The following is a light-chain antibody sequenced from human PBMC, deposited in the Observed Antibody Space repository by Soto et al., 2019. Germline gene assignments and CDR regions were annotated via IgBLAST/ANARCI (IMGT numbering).Light chain of an antibody. V-gene: IGKV1-39*01. CDR1: QSISTF. CDR3: QQSYSTPLT. Sequence: DIQMTQYPSSLSASVGDRVTITCRASQSISTFLNWYQQIPGRAPKLLIYAASTLQSGVPSRFSGSGSGTDFTLTISSLQPADFATYYCQQSYSTPLTFGGGTNVEIK. J-gene: IGKJ4*01. CDR2: AAS.